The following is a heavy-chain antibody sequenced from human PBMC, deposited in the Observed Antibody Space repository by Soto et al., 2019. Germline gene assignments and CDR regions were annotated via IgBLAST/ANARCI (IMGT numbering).Heavy chain of an antibody. CDR3: ASMYGDYVSY. J-gene: IGHJ4*02. D-gene: IGHD4-17*01. CDR1: GGSITSSSYY. V-gene: IGHV4-39*01. CDR2: IYYSGST. Sequence: QLQLQESGPGLVKPSETLSLTCSVSGGSITSSSYYWGWIRQPPGKGLEWIGSIYYSGSTYYNPSLESRVTISVDTSKNQVALKLSSVTAADTAVYYCASMYGDYVSYWGQGTLVTVSS.